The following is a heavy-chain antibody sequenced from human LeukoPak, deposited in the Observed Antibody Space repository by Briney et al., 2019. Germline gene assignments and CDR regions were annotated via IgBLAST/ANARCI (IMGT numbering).Heavy chain of an antibody. Sequence: SETLSLTCTVSGGSISSYYWSWIRQPPGKGLEWIGYIYYSGSTNYNPSLKSRVTISVDTSKNQFSLKLSSVTAADTAVYYCARSPELERRGYYYYGMDVWGQGTTVTVSS. J-gene: IGHJ6*02. V-gene: IGHV4-59*08. D-gene: IGHD1-1*01. CDR2: IYYSGST. CDR3: ARSPELERRGYYYYGMDV. CDR1: GGSISSYY.